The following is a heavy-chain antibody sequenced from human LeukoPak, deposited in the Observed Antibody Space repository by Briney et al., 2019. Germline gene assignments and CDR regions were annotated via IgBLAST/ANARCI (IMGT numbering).Heavy chain of an antibody. Sequence: SETLSLTCAVYGGSFSGYYWSWIRQPPGKGLEWIGEINHSGSTNYNPSLKSRVTISVDTSKNQFSLKLSSVTAADTAVYYCARHRTDQYYFYYMDVWGKGTTVIVSS. CDR3: ARHRTDQYYFYYMDV. J-gene: IGHJ6*03. CDR1: GGSFSGYY. V-gene: IGHV4-34*01. D-gene: IGHD1-1*01. CDR2: INHSGST.